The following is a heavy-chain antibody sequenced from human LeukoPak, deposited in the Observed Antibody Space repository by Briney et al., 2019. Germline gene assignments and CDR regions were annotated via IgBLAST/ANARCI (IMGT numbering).Heavy chain of an antibody. V-gene: IGHV4-59*01. CDR2: IYYSGST. Sequence: SETLSLTCTVSAVSISIYYWSWLPPAPGQGLEGIGYIYYSGSTNYNPSLKRRVTISLDTSKDQFPLNLSSVPAADTAVYYCARTYYYDTTGYYDPFDIWGQGTMVTVSS. J-gene: IGHJ3*02. D-gene: IGHD3-22*01. CDR1: AVSISIYY. CDR3: ARTYYYDTTGYYDPFDI.